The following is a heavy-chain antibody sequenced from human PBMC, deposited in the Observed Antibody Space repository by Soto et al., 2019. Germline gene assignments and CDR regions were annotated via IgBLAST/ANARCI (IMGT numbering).Heavy chain of an antibody. V-gene: IGHV1-69*13. CDR2: IIPIFGTA. Sequence: GASVKVSCKASGGTFSSYAIRWVRQAPGQGLEWMGGIIPIFGTANYAQKFQGRVTITADESTSTAYMELSSLRSEDTAVYYCARDVYYYGSGSYLDKCWFDPWGQGTLVTVSS. D-gene: IGHD3-10*01. J-gene: IGHJ5*02. CDR1: GGTFSSYA. CDR3: ARDVYYYGSGSYLDKCWFDP.